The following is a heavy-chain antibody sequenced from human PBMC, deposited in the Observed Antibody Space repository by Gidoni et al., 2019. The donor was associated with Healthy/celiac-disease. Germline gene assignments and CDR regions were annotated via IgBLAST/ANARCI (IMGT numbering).Heavy chain of an antibody. CDR2: ISGSGGST. CDR1: GFTFSSYA. D-gene: IGHD5-18*01. V-gene: IGHV3-23*01. CDR3: AKVSYGYLGGFDY. Sequence: EVQLLASGGGLVQPGGSLRLSCAASGFTFSSYAMSWVRQAPGKGREWVSAISGSGGSTYYADSVKGRFTISRDNSKNTLYLQMNSLRAEDTAVYYCAKVSYGYLGGFDYWGQGTLVTVSS. J-gene: IGHJ4*02.